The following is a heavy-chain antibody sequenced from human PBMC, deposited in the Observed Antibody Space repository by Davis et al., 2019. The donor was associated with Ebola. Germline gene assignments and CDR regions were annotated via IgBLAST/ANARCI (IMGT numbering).Heavy chain of an antibody. CDR3: AREFPFVVAGYYHYYMDV. D-gene: IGHD2-2*01. V-gene: IGHV1-8*01. CDR1: GYTFTSYD. Sequence: ASVKVSCKASGYTFTSYDINWVRQATGQGLEWMGWMNPNSGNTGYAQKFQGRVTMTMNTSISTAYMELSSLRSEDTAMYYCAREFPFVVAGYYHYYMDVWGKGTTVTVSS. J-gene: IGHJ6*03. CDR2: MNPNSGNT.